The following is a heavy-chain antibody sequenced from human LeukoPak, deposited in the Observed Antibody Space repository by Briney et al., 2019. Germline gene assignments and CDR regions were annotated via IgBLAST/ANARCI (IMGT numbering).Heavy chain of an antibody. V-gene: IGHV4-61*02. CDR3: ARAEWLYSSSFDY. Sequence: MAPETLSLTCTVSGGSISSGSYYWSWIRQPAGKGLEWIGRTYTSGSTHYNSVLKSRVTLSGNTSKNQFSLKLSSVTAADTAGYYCARAEWLYSSSFDYWGQGTLVTVSS. CDR2: TYTSGST. D-gene: IGHD6-6*01. CDR1: GGSISSGSYY. J-gene: IGHJ4*02.